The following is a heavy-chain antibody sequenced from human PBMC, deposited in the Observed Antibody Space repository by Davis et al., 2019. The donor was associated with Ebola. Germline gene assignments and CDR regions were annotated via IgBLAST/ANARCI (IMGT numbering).Heavy chain of an antibody. CDR1: GFTFSRSS. J-gene: IGHJ4*02. Sequence: PGGSLRLSCVASGFTFSRSSMNWVRQAPGQGLEWVSSIKEDGSEKYHVHSVEGRFTISRDNAKNSLYLQMNSLKAEDTAVYYCANLEWVNPDYWGQGVLVTVSS. CDR2: IKEDGSEK. CDR3: ANLEWVNPDY. D-gene: IGHD3-3*01. V-gene: IGHV3-7*01.